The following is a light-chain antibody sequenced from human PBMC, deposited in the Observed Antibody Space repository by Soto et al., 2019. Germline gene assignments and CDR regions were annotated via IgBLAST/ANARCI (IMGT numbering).Light chain of an antibody. V-gene: IGKV1-5*01. J-gene: IGKJ1*01. CDR1: HTISSW. CDR3: QQYNSYSPWT. CDR2: DAS. Sequence: DIQMTQSPSTLSASVGDRVTITFRVSHTISSWLAWYQQKPGKAPKLLIYDASSLESGVPSRFSGSGSGTEFTLTISSLQPDDFATYYCQQYNSYSPWTFGQGTKVDNK.